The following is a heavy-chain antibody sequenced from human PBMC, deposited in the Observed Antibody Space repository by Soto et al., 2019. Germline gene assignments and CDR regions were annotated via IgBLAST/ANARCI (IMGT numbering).Heavy chain of an antibody. D-gene: IGHD2-2*01. CDR1: GFTFSSYG. CDR2: IWYDGSNK. Sequence: PGGSLRLSCAASGFTFSSYGMHWVRQAPGKGLEWVAVIWYDGSNKYYADSVKGRFTISRDNSKNTLYLQMNSLRAEDTAVYYCAREISSTSNADAFDIWGQGTMVTVSS. J-gene: IGHJ3*02. CDR3: AREISSTSNADAFDI. V-gene: IGHV3-33*01.